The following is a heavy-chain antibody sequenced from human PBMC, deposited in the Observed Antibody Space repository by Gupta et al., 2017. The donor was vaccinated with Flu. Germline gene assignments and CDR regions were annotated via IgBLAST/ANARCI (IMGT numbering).Heavy chain of an antibody. CDR3: ARGGTRFGAPTGFDY. CDR1: GGTFSSYA. J-gene: IGHJ4*02. CDR2: IIPIFGTE. V-gene: IGHV1-69*06. Sequence: QVQLVQSGAEVKKPGSSVKVSCKASGGTFSSYAISWVRQAPGQGLEWMGGIIPIFGTENYAQKGQGRVTINAEKSTSTAYMELSSMRAEDKAVYYCARGGTRFGAPTGFDYWGQGNLVNVS. D-gene: IGHD3-3*01.